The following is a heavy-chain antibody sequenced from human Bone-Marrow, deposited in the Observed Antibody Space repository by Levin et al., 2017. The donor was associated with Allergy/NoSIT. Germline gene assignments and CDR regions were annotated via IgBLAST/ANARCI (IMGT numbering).Heavy chain of an antibody. V-gene: IGHV3-21*01. CDR2: ISSSSSYI. Sequence: GGSLRLSCAASGFTFSSYSMNWVRQAPGKGLEWVSSISSSSSYIYYADSVKGRFTISRDNAKNSLYLQMNSLRAEDTAVYYCARQAGAAVAGAVDYWGQGTLVTVSS. CDR1: GFTFSSYS. CDR3: ARQAGAAVAGAVDY. D-gene: IGHD6-19*01. J-gene: IGHJ4*02.